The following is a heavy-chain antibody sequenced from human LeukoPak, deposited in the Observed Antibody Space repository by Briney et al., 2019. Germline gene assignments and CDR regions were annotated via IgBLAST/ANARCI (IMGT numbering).Heavy chain of an antibody. J-gene: IGHJ6*02. V-gene: IGHV4-59*12. Sequence: SETLSLTCTVSGGSISSYYWSWIRQPPGKGLEWIGYIYYSGSTNYNPSLKSRVTISVDKSKNQFSLKLSSVTAADTAVYYCARDGRGWFSLYYGMDVWGQGTTVTVSS. CDR1: GGSISSYY. CDR3: ARDGRGWFSLYYGMDV. CDR2: IYYSGST. D-gene: IGHD6-19*01.